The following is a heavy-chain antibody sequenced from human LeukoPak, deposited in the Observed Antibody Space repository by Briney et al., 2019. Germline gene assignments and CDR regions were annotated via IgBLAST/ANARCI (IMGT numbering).Heavy chain of an antibody. V-gene: IGHV1-69*13. CDR1: GYTFTSYG. CDR3: ATFGARYYYMDV. Sequence: ASVKVSCKASGYTFTSYGISWVRQAPGQGLEWMGGIIPIFGTANYAQKFQGRVTITADESTSTAYMELSSLRSEDTAVYYCATFGARYYYMDVWGKGTTVTISS. D-gene: IGHD3-16*01. CDR2: IIPIFGTA. J-gene: IGHJ6*03.